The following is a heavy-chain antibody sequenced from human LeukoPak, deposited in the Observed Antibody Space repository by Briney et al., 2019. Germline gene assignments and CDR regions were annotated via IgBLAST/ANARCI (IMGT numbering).Heavy chain of an antibody. Sequence: SSETLSLTCTVSNDSISSGDYYWNWIRQPPGKGLEWIGYIYYSGSTDYNPSLKSRVTISVDTSKNQFSLKLSSVTAADTAVYYCARSEWLGAFDIWGQGTMVTVSS. D-gene: IGHD3-3*01. CDR3: ARSEWLGAFDI. J-gene: IGHJ3*02. V-gene: IGHV4-61*08. CDR2: IYYSGST. CDR1: NDSISSGDYY.